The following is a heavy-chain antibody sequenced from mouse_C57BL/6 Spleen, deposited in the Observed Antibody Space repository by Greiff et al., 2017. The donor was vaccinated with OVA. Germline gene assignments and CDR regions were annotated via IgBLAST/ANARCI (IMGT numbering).Heavy chain of an antibody. CDR3: ARQSTTGKGFAY. CDR2: ISGGGGNT. Sequence: EVKVEESGGGLVKPGGSLKLSCAASGFTFSSYTMSWVRQTPEKRLEWVATISGGGGNTYYPDSVKGRFTISRDNAKNTLYLQMSSLRSEDTALYYCARQSTTGKGFAYWGQGTLVTVSA. D-gene: IGHD4-1*02. J-gene: IGHJ3*01. CDR1: GFTFSSYT. V-gene: IGHV5-9*01.